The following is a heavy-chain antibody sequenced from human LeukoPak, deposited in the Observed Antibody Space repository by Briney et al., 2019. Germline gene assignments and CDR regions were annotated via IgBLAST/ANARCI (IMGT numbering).Heavy chain of an antibody. Sequence: GGSLRLSCAASGFSFSSFGMHWVRQAPGKGLDWVAVIISDGSEKYYADSVRGRFTISRDNSKNTLYLLMNSLIPEDTAVYYCAREVVSTPSYFDSWGQGTLVTVSS. D-gene: IGHD2-15*01. CDR1: GFSFSSFG. CDR2: IISDGSEK. V-gene: IGHV3-30*03. J-gene: IGHJ4*02. CDR3: AREVVSTPSYFDS.